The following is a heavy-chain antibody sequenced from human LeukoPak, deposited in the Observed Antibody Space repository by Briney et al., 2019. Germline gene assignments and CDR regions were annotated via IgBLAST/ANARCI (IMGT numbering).Heavy chain of an antibody. D-gene: IGHD4-17*01. J-gene: IGHJ4*02. Sequence: PSQTLSLTCTVSGGSISSGGYYWRWIRQHPGKGLEWIGYIYYSGSTYYNPSLKSRVTISVDTSKNQFSLKLSSVTAADTAVYYCATDRRSYGDYDYFDYWGQGTLVTVSS. CDR2: IYYSGST. CDR3: ATDRRSYGDYDYFDY. V-gene: IGHV4-31*03. CDR1: GGSISSGGYY.